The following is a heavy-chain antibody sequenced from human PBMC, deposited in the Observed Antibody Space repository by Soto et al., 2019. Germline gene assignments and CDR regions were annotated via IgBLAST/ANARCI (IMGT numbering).Heavy chain of an antibody. D-gene: IGHD3-22*01. V-gene: IGHV4-31*03. J-gene: IGHJ6*02. CDR1: GGSINSGGYY. Sequence: QVKLQESGPGLVKPSQNLSLTCTVSGGSINSGGYYWSWIRQHPGKGLEWVGYIYYSVNTYYNPSIKSRVTISADTSKNKFSLKLSSVTTADTAVYYCAREGVDYNDSSGYGVRYGLDVWGQGTTVTVSS. CDR2: IYYSVNT. CDR3: AREGVDYNDSSGYGVRYGLDV.